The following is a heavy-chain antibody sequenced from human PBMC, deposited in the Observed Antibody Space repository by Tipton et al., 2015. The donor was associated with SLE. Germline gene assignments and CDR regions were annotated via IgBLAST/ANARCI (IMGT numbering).Heavy chain of an antibody. CDR2: MRRGGRT. D-gene: IGHD6-13*01. J-gene: IGHJ4*02. V-gene: IGHV4-4*07. CDR3: ARGGGDSSSCQDFDR. Sequence: TLSLTCSVSGAYISTYYWGWIRQAPGKGLEWVGCMRRGGRTDYNPSLQSRVAMSVDTSKNQLSIDLNSVTAADTAAYYCARGGGDSSSCQDFDRWGQGTLVTVSS. CDR1: GAYISTYY.